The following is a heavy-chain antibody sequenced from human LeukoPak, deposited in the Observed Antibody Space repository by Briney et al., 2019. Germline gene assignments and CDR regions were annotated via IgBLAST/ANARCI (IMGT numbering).Heavy chain of an antibody. V-gene: IGHV4-59*01. CDR3: ARSSYSSGYYWFDP. D-gene: IGHD6-19*01. Sequence: SETLSLTCTVSGGSISSYYWSWIRQPPGKGLEWIGYIYYSGSTNYNTSLKSRVTISVDTSKNQFSLQLSSVTAADTAVYYCARSSYSSGYYWFDPWGQGTLVTVSS. J-gene: IGHJ5*02. CDR2: IYYSGST. CDR1: GGSISSYY.